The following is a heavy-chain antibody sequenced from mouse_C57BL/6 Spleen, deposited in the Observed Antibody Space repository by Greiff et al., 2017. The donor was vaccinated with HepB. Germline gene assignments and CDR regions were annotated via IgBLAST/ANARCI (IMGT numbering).Heavy chain of an antibody. V-gene: IGHV5-9-1*02. CDR3: TRNYYGSSYGGAMDY. CDR1: GFNFSSYA. Sequence: EVMLVESGEGLVKPGGSLKLSCAASGFNFSSYAMSWVRQTPEKRLEWVAYISSGGDYSYYADTVKGRFTISRDNARNTLYLQMSSLKSEDTAMYYCTRNYYGSSYGGAMDYRGQGTSVTVYS. J-gene: IGHJ4*01. CDR2: ISSGGDYS. D-gene: IGHD1-1*01.